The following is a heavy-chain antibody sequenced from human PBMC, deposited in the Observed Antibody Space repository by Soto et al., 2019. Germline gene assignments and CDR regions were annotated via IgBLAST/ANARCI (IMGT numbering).Heavy chain of an antibody. CDR3: ARDIGSWRPFEY. J-gene: IGHJ4*02. Sequence: PSQTLSLTCAISGDSVSSQSAAWNWIRQSPSRGLEWLGRTFYRSTWNNDYAVSVKGRITIIPDTSKNQFSLHLNSVTPEDTAVYYCARDIGSWRPFEYWGQGTPVTVSS. D-gene: IGHD1-26*01. V-gene: IGHV6-1*01. CDR1: GDSVSSQSAA. CDR2: TFYRSTWNN.